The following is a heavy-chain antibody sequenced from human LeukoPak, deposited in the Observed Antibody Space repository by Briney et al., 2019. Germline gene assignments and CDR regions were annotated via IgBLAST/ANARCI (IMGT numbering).Heavy chain of an antibody. D-gene: IGHD3-3*01. Sequence: PGGSLRLSCAASGFTFSSYSINWVRQAPGKGLEWVSSISSSSSYIYYADSVKGRFTISRDNAKNSLYLQMNSLRAEDTAVYYCARLWNEWLSSDYWGQGTLVTVSS. CDR2: ISSSSSYI. CDR1: GFTFSSYS. CDR3: ARLWNEWLSSDY. J-gene: IGHJ4*02. V-gene: IGHV3-21*01.